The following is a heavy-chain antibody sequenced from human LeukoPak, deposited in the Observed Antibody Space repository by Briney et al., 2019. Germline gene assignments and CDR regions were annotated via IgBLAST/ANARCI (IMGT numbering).Heavy chain of an antibody. J-gene: IGHJ5*02. CDR2: IYYSGST. CDR3: ARYCSSTVCRWFDP. Sequence: SETLSLTCTVSGDSISSGGYSWSWIRQHPGKGLEWIGYIYYSGSTYYNPSLKNRITLSVDTSKNQFSLNLSSVTAADTAVYYCARYCSSTVCRWFDPWGQGTLVTVSS. CDR1: GDSISSGGYS. D-gene: IGHD2-2*01. V-gene: IGHV4-31*03.